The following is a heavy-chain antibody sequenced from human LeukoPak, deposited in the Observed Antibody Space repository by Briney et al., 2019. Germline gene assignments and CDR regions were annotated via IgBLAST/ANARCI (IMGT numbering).Heavy chain of an antibody. CDR3: ARGGALEYYDSSGYRFDY. Sequence: SVKASCKASGGTFSSYAISWVRQAPGQGLEWMGRIIPIFGTANCAQKFQGRVTITTDESTSTAYMELSSLRSEDTAVYYCARGGALEYYDSSGYRFDYWGQGTLVTVSS. V-gene: IGHV1-69*05. J-gene: IGHJ4*02. CDR1: GGTFSSYA. CDR2: IIPIFGTA. D-gene: IGHD3-22*01.